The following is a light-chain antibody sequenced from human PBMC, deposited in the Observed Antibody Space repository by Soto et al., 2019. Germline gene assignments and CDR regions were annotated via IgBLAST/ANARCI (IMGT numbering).Light chain of an antibody. V-gene: IGKV3D-15*01. CDR1: QSVSSN. Sequence: EIVMTQSPATLSVSPGERATLSCRASQSVSSNLAWYQQKPGQAPRLLIYGASTRATGIPARSSGSGSGTEFTLTISSLQSEDFAVYYCQQYNNWPAGTFGGGTKVDIK. CDR3: QQYNNWPAGT. CDR2: GAS. J-gene: IGKJ4*01.